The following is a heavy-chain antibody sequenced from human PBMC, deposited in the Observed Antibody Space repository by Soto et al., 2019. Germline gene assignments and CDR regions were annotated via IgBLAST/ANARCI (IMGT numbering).Heavy chain of an antibody. CDR3: ARDAGYSSGWDYYFGY. CDR1: GGTISSYY. D-gene: IGHD6-19*01. Sequence: SETLSLTCTVSGGTISSYYWSWIRQPPGKGLEWIAYIYYSGSTNYNPSLKSRVTISVDTSKNQFSLELSSVTAADTAVYYCARDAGYSSGWDYYFGYWGQGTLVTVSS. J-gene: IGHJ4*02. V-gene: IGHV4-59*01. CDR2: IYYSGST.